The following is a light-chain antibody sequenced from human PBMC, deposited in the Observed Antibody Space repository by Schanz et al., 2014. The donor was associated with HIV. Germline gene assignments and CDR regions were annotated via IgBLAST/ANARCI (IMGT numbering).Light chain of an antibody. CDR2: DVS. CDR3: SSCTGSNTYV. V-gene: IGLV2-14*03. J-gene: IGLJ1*01. Sequence: QSALTQPASVSGSPGQSISISCTGTSGDVGSYNYVSWYQQHPGKAPKLMIYDVSNRPSGVSSRFSGSKSGNTASLTISGLQAEDEADYYCSSCTGSNTYVFGTGTKLTVL. CDR1: SGDVGSYNY.